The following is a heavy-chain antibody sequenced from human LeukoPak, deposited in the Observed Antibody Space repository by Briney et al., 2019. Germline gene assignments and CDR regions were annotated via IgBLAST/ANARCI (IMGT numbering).Heavy chain of an antibody. CDR2: INHSGST. Sequence: PSETLSLTCAVYGGSFSGYYWTWIRQPPGKGLEWIGEINHSGSTNYNPSLKSRVTISVDTSKNQFSLKLSSVTAADTAVYYCASLGITDAFDIWGQGTMVTVSS. J-gene: IGHJ3*02. V-gene: IGHV4-34*01. CDR1: GGSFSGYY. D-gene: IGHD3-10*01. CDR3: ASLGITDAFDI.